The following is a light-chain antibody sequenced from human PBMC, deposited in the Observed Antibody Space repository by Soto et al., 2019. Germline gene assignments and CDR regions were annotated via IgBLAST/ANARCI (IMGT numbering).Light chain of an antibody. Sequence: EIVMTQSPATLSVSPGERATLSCRVSQSVSSNLAWYQQKPGQAPRLLIYGASTRATGIPARFSGSGSGTEFTLTISSLQSEDFAVYYCQQYNNWPPGVTFGGGTKVEIK. CDR3: QQYNNWPPGVT. CDR1: QSVSSN. V-gene: IGKV3-15*01. CDR2: GAS. J-gene: IGKJ4*01.